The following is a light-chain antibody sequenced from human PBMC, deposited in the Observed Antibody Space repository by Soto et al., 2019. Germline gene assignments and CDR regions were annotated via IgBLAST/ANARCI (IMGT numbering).Light chain of an antibody. Sequence: DIQLTQSPGSFSASXCGGVTITXXASQDIAIYLAWYQQKPGEAPKLLIYAASTLYGGVPSRFSGSGSGTDFALTITSLQAEDFATYYCQQLRMYPSTFGGGTKVDNK. CDR1: QDIAIY. V-gene: IGKV1-9*01. CDR2: AAS. CDR3: QQLRMYPST. J-gene: IGKJ4*01.